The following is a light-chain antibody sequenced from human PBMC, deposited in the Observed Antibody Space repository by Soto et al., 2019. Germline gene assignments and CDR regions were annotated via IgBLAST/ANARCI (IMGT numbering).Light chain of an antibody. J-gene: IGKJ1*01. CDR2: DAS. CDR1: QSISSW. CDR3: QHYNSYSEA. V-gene: IGKV1-5*01. Sequence: IQMTQSPSTLSASVGDRVTITCRASQSISSWLAWYQQKPGKAPKLLIYDASSLKSGVPSRFSGSGSGTEFTLTISSLKTDDFATYYCQHYNSYSEAFGQGTKVDI.